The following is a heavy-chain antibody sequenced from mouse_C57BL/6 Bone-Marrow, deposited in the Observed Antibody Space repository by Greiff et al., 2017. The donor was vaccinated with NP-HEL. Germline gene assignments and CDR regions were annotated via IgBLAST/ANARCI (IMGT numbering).Heavy chain of an antibody. CDR3: ARSAYGYEDFAY. CDR2: AYPGAGDT. CDR1: RYSVPSAW. V-gene: IGHV1-82*01. D-gene: IGHD2-2*01. J-gene: IGHJ3*01. Sequence: QVQLQQSGPAPVQPGASVKISRKASRYSVPSAWMTWAKQRPGTGVEWIGRAYPGAGDTIYNGEFKGKATLTADKSSSTAYMQLSSLTSEDSAVYFCARSAYGYEDFAYWGQGTLVTVYA.